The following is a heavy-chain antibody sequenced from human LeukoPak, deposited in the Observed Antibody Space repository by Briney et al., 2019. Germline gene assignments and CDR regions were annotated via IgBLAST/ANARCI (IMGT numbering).Heavy chain of an antibody. CDR1: GFTFSSYA. Sequence: PGGSLRLSCAASGFTFSSYAMSWVRQAPGKGLEWVSAISGSGGSTYYADSVKGRFTIPRDNSKNTLYLQMNSLRAEDTAVYYCVATVTSTSSPFDYWGQGTLVTVSS. CDR2: ISGSGGST. V-gene: IGHV3-23*01. J-gene: IGHJ4*02. D-gene: IGHD4-17*01. CDR3: VATVTSTSSPFDY.